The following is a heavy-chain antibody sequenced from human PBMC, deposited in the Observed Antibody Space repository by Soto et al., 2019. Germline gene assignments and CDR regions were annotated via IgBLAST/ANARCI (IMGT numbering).Heavy chain of an antibody. V-gene: IGHV3-15*01. CDR1: GLPFSKAW. CDR3: TTDEEDNGNDGDFAY. J-gene: IGHJ4*02. CDR2: TKNRGAT. D-gene: IGHD1-1*01. Sequence: EVHLVESGGGLVKPGGSLRLSCAVSGLPFSKAWMSWVRQAPGKGLEWVGRTKNRGATDYAAPVKDRFTISRDDSQNMVNLKMDRLKTEDTAVYYCTTDEEDNGNDGDFAYWGQGPLVTVSS.